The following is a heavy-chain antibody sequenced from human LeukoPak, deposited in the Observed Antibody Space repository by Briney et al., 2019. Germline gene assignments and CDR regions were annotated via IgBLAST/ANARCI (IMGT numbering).Heavy chain of an antibody. Sequence: PGGSLRLSCAASGFTFSSYAMHWVRQAPGKGLEWVAVISYDGSNKYYADSVKGRFTISRDNSKNTLYLQMNSLRAEDTAVYYCARDRYCSDGSCYFTYYYYYYGMDVWGQGTTVTVSS. V-gene: IGHV3-30-3*01. CDR3: ARDRYCSDGSCYFTYYYYYYGMDV. J-gene: IGHJ6*02. CDR2: ISYDGSNK. CDR1: GFTFSSYA. D-gene: IGHD2-15*01.